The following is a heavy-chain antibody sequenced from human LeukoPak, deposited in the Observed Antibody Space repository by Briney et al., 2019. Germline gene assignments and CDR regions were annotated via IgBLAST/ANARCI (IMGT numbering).Heavy chain of an antibody. V-gene: IGHV1-8*01. D-gene: IGHD1-26*01. Sequence: ASVKVSCKSSVDTFIIYDINWVRHATGQGVGRMGWMNPNSGNTGYAQKFQGRVTMTRSTSINTAYMELSNLTSEDTAVYYCARSSVGVRRRTDYWGQGTLVTVSS. CDR3: ARSSVGVRRRTDY. CDR1: VDTFIIYD. J-gene: IGHJ4*02. CDR2: MNPNSGNT.